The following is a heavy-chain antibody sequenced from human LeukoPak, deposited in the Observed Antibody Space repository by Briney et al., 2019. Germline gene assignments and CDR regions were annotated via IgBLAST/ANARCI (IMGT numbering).Heavy chain of an antibody. J-gene: IGHJ4*02. Sequence: GESLKISCKASGYSFTNYWIGWVRQMPGKGLEWMGIIYPGDSDTRYSPSFRGQVTISADKSISTAYLQWSSLKASDTAMYHCARQAHCNSTSCFTNFDYWGQGTLVTVSS. CDR3: ARQAHCNSTSCFTNFDY. CDR1: GYSFTNYW. V-gene: IGHV5-51*01. CDR2: IYPGDSDT. D-gene: IGHD2-2*01.